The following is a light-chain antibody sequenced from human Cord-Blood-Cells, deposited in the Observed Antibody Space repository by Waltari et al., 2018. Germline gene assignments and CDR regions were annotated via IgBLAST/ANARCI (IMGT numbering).Light chain of an antibody. J-gene: IGLJ1*01. V-gene: IGLV2-23*01. CDR1: SSDVGRYNL. CDR2: EGS. CDR3: CSYAGSSTFYV. Sequence: QSALTQPASVSGSPGHSLTISCTGTSSDVGRYNLVSWYQQHPGKAPKLMIYEGSKRPSGVSNRFSGSKSGNTASLTISGLQAEDEADYYCCSYAGSSTFYVFGTGTKVTVL.